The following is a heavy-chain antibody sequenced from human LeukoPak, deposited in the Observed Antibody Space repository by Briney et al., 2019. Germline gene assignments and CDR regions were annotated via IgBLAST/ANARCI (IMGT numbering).Heavy chain of an antibody. CDR3: ARARMYYDILTGYYPYY. V-gene: IGHV3-21*01. D-gene: IGHD3-9*01. Sequence: PGGFLRLSCAASGFTFSSYSMNWVRQAPGKGLEWVSSISSSSSYIYYADSVKGRFTISRDNAKNSLYLQMNSLRAEDTAVYYCARARMYYDILTGYYPYYWGQGTLVTVSS. CDR2: ISSSSSYI. J-gene: IGHJ4*02. CDR1: GFTFSSYS.